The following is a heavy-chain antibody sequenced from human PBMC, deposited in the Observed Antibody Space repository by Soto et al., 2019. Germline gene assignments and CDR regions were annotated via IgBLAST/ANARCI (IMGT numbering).Heavy chain of an antibody. D-gene: IGHD1-26*01. CDR3: ARDRAHSGSYSNAFDI. V-gene: IGHV4-59*01. CDR1: GGSISRYY. J-gene: IGHJ3*02. CDR2: IYYRGSS. Sequence: QVQLQESGPGLVKPSETLSLTCTVSGGSISRYYWSWIRQPPVKGLERSGYIYYRGSSNYNPSLKSRVTISVDTSKNQFSLTLSSVTAADTAVYYCARDRAHSGSYSNAFDIWGQGTMVTVSS.